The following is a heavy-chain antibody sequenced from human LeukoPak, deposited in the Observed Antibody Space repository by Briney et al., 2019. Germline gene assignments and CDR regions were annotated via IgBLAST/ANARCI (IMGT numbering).Heavy chain of an antibody. V-gene: IGHV4-38-2*02. CDR1: GYSISSGYY. Sequence: SETLSLTCTASGYSISSGYYWGWIRQPPGKGLEWIGSIYHSGSTYYNPSLKSRVTISVDTSKNQFSLKLSSVTAADTAVYYCARDLGMITFGGAHFDYWGQGTLVTVSS. J-gene: IGHJ4*02. CDR2: IYHSGST. D-gene: IGHD3-16*01. CDR3: ARDLGMITFGGAHFDY.